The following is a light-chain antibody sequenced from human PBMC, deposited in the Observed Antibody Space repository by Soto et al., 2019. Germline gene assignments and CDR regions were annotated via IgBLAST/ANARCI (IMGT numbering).Light chain of an antibody. Sequence: QLTQTPSSLSASVGDRVTITCRASQSIRSYLNCYQQKPGKAPNLLIYAASGLQTGVPSRFSGSGSGTDFTLSISSLQREDFATYSCQQSYITPPGTFVHGSKVDSK. CDR3: QQSYITPPGT. CDR2: AAS. CDR1: QSIRSY. J-gene: IGKJ1*01. V-gene: IGKV1-39*01.